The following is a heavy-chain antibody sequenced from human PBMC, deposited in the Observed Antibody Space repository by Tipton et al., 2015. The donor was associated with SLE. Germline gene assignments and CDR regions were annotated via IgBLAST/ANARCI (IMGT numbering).Heavy chain of an antibody. CDR3: ARGVTGIVGEH. J-gene: IGHJ1*01. Sequence: TLSLTCTVSGGSISTSHYWSWIRQPPGKGLEWIGYIYYSGSTNYNPSLKSRVTISVDTSKNQFSLKLSSVTAADTAVYYCARGVTGIVGEHWGQGTLVTVSS. CDR1: GGSISTSHY. V-gene: IGHV4-59*11. D-gene: IGHD1-20*01. CDR2: IYYSGST.